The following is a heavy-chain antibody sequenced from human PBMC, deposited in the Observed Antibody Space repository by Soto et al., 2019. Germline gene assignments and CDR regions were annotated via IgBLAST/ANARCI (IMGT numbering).Heavy chain of an antibody. CDR3: AKGIHVMVVPGTAYFDS. J-gene: IGHJ4*02. CDR2: ISGNAGST. CDR1: GFTFNNYA. Sequence: DVLLSASGGGLVHPGGSLRVSCAASGFTFNNYAMNWVRQIPGKGLEWVSSISGNAGSTWYADSVKGRFTISRDNSHGTVSLQMSSLRADDTAIYYCAKGIHVMVVPGTAYFDSWGRGTLVTVSS. V-gene: IGHV3-23*01. D-gene: IGHD2-21*02.